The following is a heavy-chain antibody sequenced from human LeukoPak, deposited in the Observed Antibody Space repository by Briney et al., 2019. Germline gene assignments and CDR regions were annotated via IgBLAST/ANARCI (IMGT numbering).Heavy chain of an antibody. D-gene: IGHD3-22*01. CDR1: GGSFSGYY. Sequence: SETLSLTCAVYGGSFSGYYWSWLRQPPGKGLEWIGEIIHSGSTDYNPSLKTRVTISVDTSKNQFSLKLTSVTAADTAVYYCARGSGYHYDTSGYSNWGQGTLVTVSS. J-gene: IGHJ4*02. CDR2: IIHSGST. CDR3: ARGSGYHYDTSGYSN. V-gene: IGHV4-34*01.